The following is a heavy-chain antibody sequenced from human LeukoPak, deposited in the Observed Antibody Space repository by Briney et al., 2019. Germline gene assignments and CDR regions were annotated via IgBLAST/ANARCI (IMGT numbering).Heavy chain of an antibody. CDR3: ARDRDWNSGFDY. V-gene: IGHV3-21*01. D-gene: IGHD1-7*01. J-gene: IGHJ4*02. CDR2: ISTSSSYI. Sequence: GGSLRLSCAASGFTFSTYNMKWVRQAPGKGLEWVSSISTSSSYIYYADSVNGRFTISRDNARNSLNLQMNSLRVEDTAVYYCARDRDWNSGFDYWGQGTLVTVSS. CDR1: GFTFSTYN.